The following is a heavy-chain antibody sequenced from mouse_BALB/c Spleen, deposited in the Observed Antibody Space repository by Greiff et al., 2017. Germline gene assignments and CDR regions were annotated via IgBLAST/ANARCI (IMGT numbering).Heavy chain of an antibody. CDR1: GFSLTSYG. CDR2: IWAGGST. Sequence: VKLVESGPGLVAPSQSLSITCTVSGFSLTSYGVHWVRQPPGKGLEWLGVIWAGGSTNYNSALMSRLSISKDNSKSQVFLKMNSLQTDDTAMYYCARGDGSSLNAMDYWGQGTSVTVSS. V-gene: IGHV2-9*02. J-gene: IGHJ4*01. CDR3: ARGDGSSLNAMDY. D-gene: IGHD1-1*01.